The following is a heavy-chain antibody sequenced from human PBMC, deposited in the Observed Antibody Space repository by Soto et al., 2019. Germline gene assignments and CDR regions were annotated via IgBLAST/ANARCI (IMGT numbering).Heavy chain of an antibody. J-gene: IGHJ4*02. CDR1: GGSISSGGYY. D-gene: IGHD2-15*01. V-gene: IGHV4-31*03. Sequence: QVQLQESGPGLVKPSQTLSLTCTVSGGSISSGGYYWSWIRQHPGKGLEWIGYIYYSGSTYYNPSRKSRVTISVDTSKNQFSLKLSSVTAADTAVYYCARARVVAATDTVTYYFDYWGQGTLVTVSS. CDR2: IYYSGST. CDR3: ARARVVAATDTVTYYFDY.